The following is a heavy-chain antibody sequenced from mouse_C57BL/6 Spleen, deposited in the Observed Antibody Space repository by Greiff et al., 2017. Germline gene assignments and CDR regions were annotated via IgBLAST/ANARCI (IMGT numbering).Heavy chain of an antibody. CDR2: INPNYGTT. CDR3: ASPYYYGSSYWYFDV. D-gene: IGHD1-1*01. CDR1: GYSFTDYN. J-gene: IGHJ1*03. Sequence: VQLKESGPELVKPGASVKISCKASGYSFTDYNINWVKQSNGKSLEWIGVINPNYGTTSYNQKFKGKATLTVDQSSSTAYMQLNSLTSEDSAVYYCASPYYYGSSYWYFDVWGTGTTVTVSS. V-gene: IGHV1-39*01.